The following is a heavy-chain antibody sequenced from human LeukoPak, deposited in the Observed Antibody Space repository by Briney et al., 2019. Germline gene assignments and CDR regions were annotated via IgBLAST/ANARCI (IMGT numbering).Heavy chain of an antibody. J-gene: IGHJ6*02. D-gene: IGHD5-18*01. CDR2: INSDGSST. CDR1: GFIFSSYW. CDR3: ARAPRGYSYGSYGMDV. Sequence: PGGSLILSCAASGFIFSSYWMYWVRQAPGKGLVWVSRINSDGSSTSYADSVKGRFTISRDNAKNTLYLQMNSLRAEDTAVYYCARAPRGYSYGSYGMDVWGQGTTVTVSS. V-gene: IGHV3-74*01.